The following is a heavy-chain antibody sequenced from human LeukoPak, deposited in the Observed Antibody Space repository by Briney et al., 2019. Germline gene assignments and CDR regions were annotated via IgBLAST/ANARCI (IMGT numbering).Heavy chain of an antibody. CDR3: ARGARKGDDYGGFFDY. Sequence: GGSLRLSCAASGFTFSSYAMHWVRQAPGKGLEWVAVISYDGSNKYYADSVKGRFTISRDNSKNTLYLQMNSLRAEDTAVYYCARGARKGDDYGGFFDYWGQGTLVTVSS. J-gene: IGHJ4*02. D-gene: IGHD4-23*01. V-gene: IGHV3-30*04. CDR2: ISYDGSNK. CDR1: GFTFSSYA.